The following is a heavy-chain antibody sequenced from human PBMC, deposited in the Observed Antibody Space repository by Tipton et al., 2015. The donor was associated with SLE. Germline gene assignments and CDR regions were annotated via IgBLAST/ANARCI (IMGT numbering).Heavy chain of an antibody. V-gene: IGHV4-59*11. CDR2: VSYSGIT. Sequence: TLSLTCTVSGGSISSHFWSWIRQPPGKGLEWVGYVSYSGITNYNPSLKSRVTISVDTSKNQFSLRLTSVTAADTAVYYCARVVNWDWYFDLWGRGTLVTVSS. CDR3: ARVVNWDWYFDL. CDR1: GGSISSHF. D-gene: IGHD1-1*01. J-gene: IGHJ2*01.